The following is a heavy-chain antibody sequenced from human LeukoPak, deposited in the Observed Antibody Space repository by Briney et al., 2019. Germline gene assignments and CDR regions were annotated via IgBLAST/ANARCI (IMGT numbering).Heavy chain of an antibody. CDR2: IIPIFGTA. CDR1: GGTFSSYP. V-gene: IGHV1-69*01. Sequence: SVKVSCKASGGTFSSYPISWVRQAPGQGLEWMGGIIPIFGTANYAQKFQGRVTITADESTSTAYMELSSLRSEDTAVYYCARLEITTVTTSDYWGQGTLVTVSS. CDR3: ARLEITTVTTSDY. J-gene: IGHJ4*02. D-gene: IGHD4-17*01.